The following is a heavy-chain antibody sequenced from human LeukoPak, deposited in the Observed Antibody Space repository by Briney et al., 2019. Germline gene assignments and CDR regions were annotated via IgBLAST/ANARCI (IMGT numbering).Heavy chain of an antibody. Sequence: GGSLRLSCAASGFTFSSYSMNWVRQAPGKGLEWVSSISGSRSYIYYADSVKGRFTISRDSAKNSLYLQMNSLRAEDTAVYYCARDWGSGYSTFDYWGQGTLVTVSS. D-gene: IGHD3-3*01. CDR2: ISGSRSYI. CDR3: ARDWGSGYSTFDY. J-gene: IGHJ4*02. V-gene: IGHV3-21*04. CDR1: GFTFSSYS.